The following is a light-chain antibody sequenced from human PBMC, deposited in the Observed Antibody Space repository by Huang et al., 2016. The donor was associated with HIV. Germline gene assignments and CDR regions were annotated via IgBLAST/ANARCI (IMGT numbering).Light chain of an antibody. J-gene: IGKJ2*02. CDR2: GAS. V-gene: IGKV3-20*01. CDR1: QSVTSY. Sequence: SPGTLSLSPGERATLSCRASQSVTSYLAWYQQKPGQAPRLLIYGASSRATGIPDRFIGSGSGTDFTLTINRLEPTDFAVYFCQQYGRSPGTFGQGTKVEIK. CDR3: QQYGRSPGT.